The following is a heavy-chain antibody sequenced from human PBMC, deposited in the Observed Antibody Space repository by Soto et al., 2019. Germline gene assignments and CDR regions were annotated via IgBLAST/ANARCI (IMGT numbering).Heavy chain of an antibody. Sequence: QVQLVESGGGVVQPGRSLRPSCAASGFTFSSYGMHWVRQAPGKGLEWVAVIWYDGSNKYYADSVKGRFTIFRDNSKNTVYLQMNSLRDEDTAVYYCARNIGTPPRHFDYWGQGTLVTVSS. CDR1: GFTFSSYG. V-gene: IGHV3-33*01. CDR3: ARNIGTPPRHFDY. D-gene: IGHD6-13*01. CDR2: IWYDGSNK. J-gene: IGHJ4*02.